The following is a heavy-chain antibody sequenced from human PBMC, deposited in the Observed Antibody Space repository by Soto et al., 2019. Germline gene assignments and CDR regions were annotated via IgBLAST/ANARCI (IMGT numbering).Heavy chain of an antibody. Sequence: QVQLVESGGGVVQPGRSLRLSCAASGFTFSSYAMHWVRQAPGKGLEWVAVISYDGSNKYYADSVKGRFTISRDNSKNRXYLQRNSLRAEDTAVYYCARDRRFLEWFNDDAFDIWGQGTMVTVSS. D-gene: IGHD3-3*01. J-gene: IGHJ3*02. CDR3: ARDRRFLEWFNDDAFDI. CDR1: GFTFSSYA. V-gene: IGHV3-30-3*01. CDR2: ISYDGSNK.